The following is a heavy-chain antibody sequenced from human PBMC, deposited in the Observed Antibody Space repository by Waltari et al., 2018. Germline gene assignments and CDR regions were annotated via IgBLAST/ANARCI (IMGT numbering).Heavy chain of an antibody. V-gene: IGHV1-46*01. J-gene: IGHJ4*02. CDR1: GHTLSSRH. CDR3: AREGYSGYGAADY. D-gene: IGHD5-12*01. Sequence: QVHLVQSGAEVKKPGPSVKVSCKASGHTLSSRHMLWVRQAPGQGLEWMGIINPSGEGAAYGQKFQGRLTMTRDTSTSTDYMELSSLTFQDTAVYYCAREGYSGYGAADYWGQGTLVTVSS. CDR2: INPSGEGA.